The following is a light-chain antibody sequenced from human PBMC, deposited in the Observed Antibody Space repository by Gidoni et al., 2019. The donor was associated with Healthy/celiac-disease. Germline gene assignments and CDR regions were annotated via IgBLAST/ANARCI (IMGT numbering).Light chain of an antibody. Sequence: EIVLTQSPGTLSLSPGERATLSCRASQSVSSSYLAWYQQKPGQAPRLLIYGASSRATGIPDFTLTISRLEPDDFAVYYCQQYGSSPPMCSFGQGTKLEIK. CDR3: QQYGSSPPMCS. J-gene: IGKJ2*04. CDR1: QSVSSSY. CDR2: GAS. V-gene: IGKV3-20*01.